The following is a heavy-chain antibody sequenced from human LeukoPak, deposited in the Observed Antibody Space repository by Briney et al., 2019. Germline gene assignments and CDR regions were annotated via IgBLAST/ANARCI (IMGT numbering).Heavy chain of an antibody. CDR2: ISFDGNTK. D-gene: IGHD4-11*01. CDR1: GFTFSNYG. Sequence: PGGSLRLSCAASGFTFSNYGMHWVRQAPGKGLEGVAVISFDGNTKYFGDSVKGRFTISRDNSKSTTYLQMNSLRPEDTAVYYCAKAVTTEGRNFDYWGQGTLVTVSS. V-gene: IGHV3-30*18. CDR3: AKAVTTEGRNFDY. J-gene: IGHJ4*02.